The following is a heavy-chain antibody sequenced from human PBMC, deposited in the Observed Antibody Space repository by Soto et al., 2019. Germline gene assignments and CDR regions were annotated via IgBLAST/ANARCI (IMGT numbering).Heavy chain of an antibody. J-gene: IGHJ4*02. D-gene: IGHD4-17*01. CDR1: GGSISSGGYY. CDR3: ARSSQSPVTTSDY. CDR2: IYYSGST. V-gene: IGHV4-31*03. Sequence: SETLSLTCTVSGGSISSGGYYWSWIRQHPGKGLEWIGYIYYSGSTYYNPSLKSRVTISVDTSKNQFSLKLSSVTAADTAVYYWARSSQSPVTTSDYGGQETQVTVSS.